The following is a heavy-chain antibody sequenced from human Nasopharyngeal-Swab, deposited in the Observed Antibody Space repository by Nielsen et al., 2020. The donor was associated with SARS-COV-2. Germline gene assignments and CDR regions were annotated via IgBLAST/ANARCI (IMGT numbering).Heavy chain of an antibody. D-gene: IGHD2-21*02. V-gene: IGHV3-30*18. CDR3: AKDRIVVVTVWYYFDY. CDR2: ISYDGSNK. Sequence: GGSLRLSCAASGFTFSSYGMHWVRQAPGKGLEWVAVISYDGSNKYYADSVKGRFTISRDNSKNTLYLQMNGLRAEDTAVYYCAKDRIVVVTVWYYFDYWGQGTLVTVSS. CDR1: GFTFSSYG. J-gene: IGHJ4*02.